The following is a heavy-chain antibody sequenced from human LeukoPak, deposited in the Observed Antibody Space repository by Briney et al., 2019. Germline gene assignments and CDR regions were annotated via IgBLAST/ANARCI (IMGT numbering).Heavy chain of an antibody. D-gene: IGHD2-2*01. J-gene: IGHJ6*02. CDR2: IYYSGCT. CDR1: GGPISCGGYS. CDR3: ARESSSTSYKYYYYGMDV. V-gene: IGHV4-31*03. Sequence: PSETLSLTCTVSGGPISCGGYSWSWFRQHPGKGQEWIGYIYYSGCTYYNPSLKSRVTISVDTSENQFSLKLSSVTAADTAVYYCARESSSTSYKYYYYGMDVWGQGTTVTVSS.